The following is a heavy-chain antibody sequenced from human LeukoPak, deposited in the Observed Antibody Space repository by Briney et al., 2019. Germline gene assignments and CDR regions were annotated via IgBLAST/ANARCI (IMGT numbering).Heavy chain of an antibody. V-gene: IGHV3-23*01. CDR2: ISGSGGST. J-gene: IGHJ4*02. CDR1: GFKFSGYT. CDR3: AKDAAFYFDY. Sequence: GSLRLSCAVSGFKFSGYTMSWVRPAPGEGLQWVSAISGSGGSTFYADSVKGRFTISRDNSKNTLYLQMNSLRAEDTAVYYCAKDAAFYFDYWGQGILVTVSS. D-gene: IGHD6-25*01.